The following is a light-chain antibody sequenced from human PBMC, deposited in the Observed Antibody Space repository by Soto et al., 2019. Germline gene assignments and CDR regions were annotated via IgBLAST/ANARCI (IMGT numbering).Light chain of an antibody. Sequence: QSALTQPRSVSGSPGQSVTISCTGTSSDVGGYNFVSWYQHHPGKAPKVLIYDVSKRPSGVPDRFSGSKSGNTASLTISGIQAEDDADYHCCSYAGTYTYVVFGGGTKLPVL. CDR1: SSDVGGYNF. CDR3: CSYAGTYTYVV. V-gene: IGLV2-11*01. J-gene: IGLJ2*01. CDR2: DVS.